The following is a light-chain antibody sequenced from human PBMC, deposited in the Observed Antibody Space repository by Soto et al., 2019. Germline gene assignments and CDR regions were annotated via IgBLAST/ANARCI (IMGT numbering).Light chain of an antibody. V-gene: IGLV1-40*01. Sequence: QSVLTQPRSVSGSPGQSVTISCTGSSRDIGYYNYVHWYQQLPGTAPKLLIYGNSNRPSGVPDRFSGSKSGTSASLAITGLQAEDEGDYYYQSYDSTLSARYVFGTGTKVTVL. CDR3: QSYDSTLSARYV. CDR1: SRDIGYYNY. J-gene: IGLJ1*01. CDR2: GNS.